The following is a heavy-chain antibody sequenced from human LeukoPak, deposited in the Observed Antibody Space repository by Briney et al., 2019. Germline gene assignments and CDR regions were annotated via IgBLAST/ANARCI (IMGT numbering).Heavy chain of an antibody. Sequence: SVKVSCKASGYTFTNYYMHWVRQAPGQGFEWMGWINPNDGDTNYAQKFQGRVTMTRDTSISTAHMEVSRLRSDDTAVYYCARANFLYCSSSTYLFDYWGQGTLVTVSS. CDR2: INPNDGDT. CDR3: ARANFLYCSSSTYLFDY. D-gene: IGHD2-2*01. CDR1: GYTFTNYY. V-gene: IGHV1-2*02. J-gene: IGHJ4*02.